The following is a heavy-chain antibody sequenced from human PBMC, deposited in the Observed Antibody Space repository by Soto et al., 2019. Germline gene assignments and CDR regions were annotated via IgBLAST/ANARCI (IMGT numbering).Heavy chain of an antibody. Sequence: GGSLRLSCAASGFTFSSYAMHWVRQAPGKGLEWVTVISYDGTNRYYADSVKGRFTISRDNSQKTLYLQMNSLRAEDTAVYYCAKAPIATTATTWFDPWGQGTLVTVSS. J-gene: IGHJ5*02. CDR3: AKAPIATTATTWFDP. CDR1: GFTFSSYA. D-gene: IGHD6-13*01. V-gene: IGHV3-30*18. CDR2: ISYDGTNR.